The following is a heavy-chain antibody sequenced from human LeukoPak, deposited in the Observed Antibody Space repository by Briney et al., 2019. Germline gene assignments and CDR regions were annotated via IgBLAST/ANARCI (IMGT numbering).Heavy chain of an antibody. Sequence: SVKVSCKASGFTLTSSAMQWVRQARGQRLEWIGWIVVGSGNTNYAQKFQESVTITRDMSTSTAYMELSSLRSEDTAVYYCAAGGIVGATDFDYWGQGTLVTVSS. CDR3: AAGGIVGATDFDY. CDR2: IVVGSGNT. D-gene: IGHD1-26*01. V-gene: IGHV1-58*02. J-gene: IGHJ4*02. CDR1: GFTLTSSA.